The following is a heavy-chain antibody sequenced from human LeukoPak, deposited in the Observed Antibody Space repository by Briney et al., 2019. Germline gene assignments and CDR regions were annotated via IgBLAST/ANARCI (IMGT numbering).Heavy chain of an antibody. D-gene: IGHD5-18*01. Sequence: PGGSLRLSCAASGFTLSSYGMHWVRQAPGKGLEWVAVIWYDGSNKYYADSVKGRFTISRDNSKNTLYLQMNSLRAEDTAVYYCAKDERGYSYGLIDYWGQGTLVTVSS. CDR1: GFTLSSYG. V-gene: IGHV3-33*06. J-gene: IGHJ4*02. CDR2: IWYDGSNK. CDR3: AKDERGYSYGLIDY.